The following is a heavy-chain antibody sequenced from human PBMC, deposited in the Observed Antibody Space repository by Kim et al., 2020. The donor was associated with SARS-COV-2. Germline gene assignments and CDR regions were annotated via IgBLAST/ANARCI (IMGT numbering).Heavy chain of an antibody. Sequence: GGSLRLSCAASGFTFNTYGMHWVRQAPGKGLEWVAVISYDGSNKYYADSVKGRFTISRDNSKNTLYLQMNSLRIEDTAVYYCAKSFGGSYFGYDYWGQGTPVSVSS. CDR2: ISYDGSNK. CDR3: AKSFGGSYFGYDY. D-gene: IGHD1-26*01. J-gene: IGHJ4*02. V-gene: IGHV3-30*18. CDR1: GFTFNTYG.